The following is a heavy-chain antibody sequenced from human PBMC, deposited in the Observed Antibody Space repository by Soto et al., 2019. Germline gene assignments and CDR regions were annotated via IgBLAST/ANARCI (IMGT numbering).Heavy chain of an antibody. J-gene: IGHJ3*02. Sequence: EVQLLESGGGLVQPGESLRLSCAVSGFIFGNYMMTWVRQAPGKGLEWVSTIRDSGDSTYYADSVKGRFTISRDNFKNTLYLQMDSLGAEDTAVYYCAPHVYCSGGSCHYDAFDIRGQGAWSPSLQ. D-gene: IGHD2-15*01. V-gene: IGHV3-23*01. CDR1: GFIFGNYM. CDR3: APHVYCSGGSCHYDAFDI. CDR2: IRDSGDST.